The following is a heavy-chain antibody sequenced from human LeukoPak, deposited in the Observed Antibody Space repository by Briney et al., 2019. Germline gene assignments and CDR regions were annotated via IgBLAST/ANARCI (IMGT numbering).Heavy chain of an antibody. Sequence: GSSVKVSCKASGGTFSSYAISWVRQAPGQGLEWMGGIIPIFGTANYAQKFQGRVTITADESTSTAYMELSSLRSEDTAVYYCARGGQQWRGGNYFDSWGQGTLVAVSS. CDR2: IIPIFGTA. J-gene: IGHJ4*02. CDR3: ARGGQQWRGGNYFDS. V-gene: IGHV1-69*01. CDR1: GGTFSSYA. D-gene: IGHD6-19*01.